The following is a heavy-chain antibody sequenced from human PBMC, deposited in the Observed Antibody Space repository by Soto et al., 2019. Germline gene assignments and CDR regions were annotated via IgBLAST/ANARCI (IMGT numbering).Heavy chain of an antibody. CDR3: ARAVYYYDSSGYYHSPRGAFDI. CDR2: IIPIFGTA. D-gene: IGHD3-22*01. J-gene: IGHJ3*02. CDR1: GGTFSSYA. V-gene: IGHV1-69*13. Sequence: GASVKVSCKASGGTFSSYAISWVRQAPGQGLEWMGGIIPIFGTANYAQKFQGRVTITADESTSTAYMELSSLRSEETAVYYCARAVYYYDSSGYYHSPRGAFDIWGQGTMVTVSS.